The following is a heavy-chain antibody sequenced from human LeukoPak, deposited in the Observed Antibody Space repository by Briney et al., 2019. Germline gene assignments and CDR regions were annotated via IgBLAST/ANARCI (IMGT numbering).Heavy chain of an antibody. J-gene: IGHJ3*02. Sequence: SETLSLTCTVSGGSISSRSSYWGWIRQPPGKGLEWIGSIHYSGSTYYNPPLKSRLTISVDTSKNQFSLKLSSVTAADTAVYYCARLYCSGGNCYGAFDIWGQGTMVTVSS. V-gene: IGHV4-39*01. CDR1: GGSISSRSSY. CDR3: ARLYCSGGNCYGAFDI. D-gene: IGHD2-15*01. CDR2: IHYSGST.